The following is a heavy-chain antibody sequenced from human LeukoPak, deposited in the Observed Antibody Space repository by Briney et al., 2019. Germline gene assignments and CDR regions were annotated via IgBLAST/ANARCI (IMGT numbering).Heavy chain of an antibody. J-gene: IGHJ6*03. V-gene: IGHV1-69*13. CDR3: ASVLLWFGEKNYYYMDV. CDR2: IIPIFGTA. Sequence: GASVKVSCKASGGTFSSYAISWVRQAPGQGLEWMGGIIPIFGTANYAQKFQGRVTITADESTSTAYMELSSLRSEDTAVYYCASVLLWFGEKNYYYMDVWGKGTTVTISS. D-gene: IGHD3-10*01. CDR1: GGTFSSYA.